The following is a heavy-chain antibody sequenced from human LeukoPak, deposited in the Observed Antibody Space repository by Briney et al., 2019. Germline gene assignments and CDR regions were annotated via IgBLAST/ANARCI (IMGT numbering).Heavy chain of an antibody. CDR1: GYTFASYD. Sequence: ASVKVSCKASGYTFASYDINWVRQATGQGLEWMGWMNPNSGNTGYAQKFQGRVTMTRNTSISTAYMELSSLRSEDTAVYYCARVDYYGSGSYNWGQGTLVTVSS. CDR3: ARVDYYGSGSYN. D-gene: IGHD3-10*01. V-gene: IGHV1-8*01. CDR2: MNPNSGNT. J-gene: IGHJ4*02.